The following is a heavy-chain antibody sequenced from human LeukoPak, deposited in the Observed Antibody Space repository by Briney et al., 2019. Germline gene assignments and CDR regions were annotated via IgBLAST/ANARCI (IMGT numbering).Heavy chain of an antibody. V-gene: IGHV4-31*03. J-gene: IGHJ3*02. CDR2: IYYSGST. D-gene: IGHD3-9*01. Sequence: NPSETLSLTCTVSGGSISSGGYYWSWIRQHPGKGLEWIGYIYYSGSTYYNPSLKSRFTMSVDTSKNQFSLKLSSVTAADTAVYYCASADYDMAFDIWGQGTMVTVSS. CDR3: ASADYDMAFDI. CDR1: GGSISSGGYY.